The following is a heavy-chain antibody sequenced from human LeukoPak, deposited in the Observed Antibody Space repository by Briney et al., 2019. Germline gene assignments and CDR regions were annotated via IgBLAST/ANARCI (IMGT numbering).Heavy chain of an antibody. CDR2: IYHSGST. V-gene: IGHV4-30-2*01. J-gene: IGHJ6*02. CDR1: GGSISSGGYS. D-gene: IGHD2-2*01. CDR3: ARGSSTSDYYYGMDV. Sequence: PSETLSLTCAVSGGSISSGGYSWSWIRQPPGKGLEWIGYIYHSGSTYYNPSLKSRVTIPVDRSKNQFSLKLSSVTAADTAVYYCARGSSTSDYYYGMDVWGQGTTVTVSS.